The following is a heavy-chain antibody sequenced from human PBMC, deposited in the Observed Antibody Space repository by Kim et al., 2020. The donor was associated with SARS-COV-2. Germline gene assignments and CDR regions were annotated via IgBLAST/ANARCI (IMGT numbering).Heavy chain of an antibody. CDR1: GFTFDDYT. CDR3: AKDIKSGLLWFGESHWGFDY. Sequence: GGSLRLSCAASGFTFDDYTMHWVRQAPGKGLEWVSLISWDGGSTYYADSVKGRFTISRDNSKNSLYLQMNSLRTEDTALYYCAKDIKSGLLWFGESHWGFDYWGQGTLVTVSS. J-gene: IGHJ4*02. D-gene: IGHD3-10*01. V-gene: IGHV3-43*01. CDR2: ISWDGGST.